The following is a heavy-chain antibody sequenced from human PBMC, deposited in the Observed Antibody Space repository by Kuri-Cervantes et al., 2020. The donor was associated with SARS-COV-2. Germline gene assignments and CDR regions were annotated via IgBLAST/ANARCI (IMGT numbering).Heavy chain of an antibody. D-gene: IGHD2-21*01. Sequence: LSLTCAASGFTFSNAWMSWVRQAPGKGLEWVSYISSSGSTIYYADSVKGRFTISRDNAKNSLYLQMNSLRAEDTAVYYCAGWTYCGGDCYPAYYFDYWGQGTRV. V-gene: IGHV3-11*04. J-gene: IGHJ4*01. CDR2: ISSSGSTI. CDR3: AGWTYCGGDCYPAYYFDY. CDR1: GFTFSNAW.